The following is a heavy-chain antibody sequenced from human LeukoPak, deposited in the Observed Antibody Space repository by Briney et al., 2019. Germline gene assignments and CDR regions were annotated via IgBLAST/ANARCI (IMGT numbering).Heavy chain of an antibody. D-gene: IGHD2-15*01. V-gene: IGHV3-9*01. CDR3: AGGPRRNYYMDV. CDR2: ISWNSGSI. J-gene: IGHJ6*03. Sequence: GGSLRLSCAASGFTFDDYAMHWVRHAPGKGLEWVSGISWNSGSIGYADSVKGRFTISRDNAKNSLYLQMNSLRAEDTALYYCAGGPRRNYYMDVWGKGTTVTVSS. CDR1: GFTFDDYA.